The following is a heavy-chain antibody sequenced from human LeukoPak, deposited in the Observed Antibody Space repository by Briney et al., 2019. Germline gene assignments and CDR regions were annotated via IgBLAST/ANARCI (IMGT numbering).Heavy chain of an antibody. CDR2: MNPNSGNT. CDR3: ARVTRDYYGSGSFPLYYYYYMDV. D-gene: IGHD3-10*01. V-gene: IGHV1-8*03. Sequence: GASVKVSCKASGYTFTSYDINWVRQATGQGLEWMGWMNPNSGNTGYAQKFQGRVTITRNTSISTAYMELSSLRSEDTAVYYCARVTRDYYGSGSFPLYYYYYMDVWGKGTTVTISS. J-gene: IGHJ6*03. CDR1: GYTFTSYD.